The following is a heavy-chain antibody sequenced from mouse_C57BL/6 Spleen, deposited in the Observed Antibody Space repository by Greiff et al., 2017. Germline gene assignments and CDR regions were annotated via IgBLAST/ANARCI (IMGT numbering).Heavy chain of an antibody. CDR2: IYPGDGDT. D-gene: IGHD2-4*01. CDR3: ARAGYYDYDGY. J-gene: IGHJ2*01. V-gene: IGHV1-80*01. Sequence: VKLQESGAELVKPGASVKISCKASGYAFSSYWMNWVKQRPGKGLEWIGQIYPGDGDTNYNGKFKGKATLTADKSSSTAYMQLSSLTSEDSAVYFCARAGYYDYDGYWGQGTTLTVSS. CDR1: GYAFSSYW.